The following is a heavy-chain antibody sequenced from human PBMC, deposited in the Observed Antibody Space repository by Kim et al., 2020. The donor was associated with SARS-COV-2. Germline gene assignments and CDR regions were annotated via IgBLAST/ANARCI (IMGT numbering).Heavy chain of an antibody. CDR3: ALSGYSYGTGYFDY. CDR1: GGSFSGYY. D-gene: IGHD5-18*01. J-gene: IGHJ4*02. Sequence: SETLSLTCAVYGGSFSGYYWSWIRQRPGKGLEWIGEINHSGSTNYNPSLKSRVTISVDTSKNQFSLKLSSVTAADTAVYYCALSGYSYGTGYFDYWGQGTLVTVSS. V-gene: IGHV4-34*01. CDR2: INHSGST.